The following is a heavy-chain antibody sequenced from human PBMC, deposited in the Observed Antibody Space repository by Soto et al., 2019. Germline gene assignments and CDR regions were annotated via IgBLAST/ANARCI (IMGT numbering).Heavy chain of an antibody. D-gene: IGHD2-2*01. CDR2: ISSSSSTI. CDR3: ARVSSQLYQLPPYYYYYYMDV. CDR1: GSTFNNYN. Sequence: EVQLVESGGGLVQPEGSLRLSCAASGSTFNNYNMNWVRQAPGKGLEWVSYISSSSSTIYYADSVKGRFTISRDNAKNSLYLLMDSLRVEDTAVYYCARVSSQLYQLPPYYYYYYMDVWGKGTTVTVSS. V-gene: IGHV3-48*01. J-gene: IGHJ6*03.